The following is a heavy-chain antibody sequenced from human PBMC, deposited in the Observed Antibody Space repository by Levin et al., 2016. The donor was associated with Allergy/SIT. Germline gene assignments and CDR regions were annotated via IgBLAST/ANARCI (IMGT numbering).Heavy chain of an antibody. CDR2: IWYDGSNK. V-gene: IGHV3-33*06. J-gene: IGHJ4*02. D-gene: IGHD5-12*01. Sequence: WIRQPPGKGLEWVAVIWYDGSNKYYADSVKGRFTISRDNSKNTLYLQMNSLRAEDTAVYYCAKDFSRVVATTKGAFDYWGQGALVTVSS. CDR3: AKDFSRVVATTKGAFDY.